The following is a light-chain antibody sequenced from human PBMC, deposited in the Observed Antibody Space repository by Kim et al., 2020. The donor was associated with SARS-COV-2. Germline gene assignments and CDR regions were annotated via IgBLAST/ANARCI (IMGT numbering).Light chain of an antibody. CDR1: QGISSA. Sequence: GDRVTITCRASQGISSALAWYQQKPGKAPKLLIYDASSLESGVPSRFSGSGSGTDFTLTISSLQPEDFATYYCQQFNNYPYTFGQGTRLEIK. J-gene: IGKJ5*01. CDR2: DAS. CDR3: QQFNNYPYT. V-gene: IGKV1D-13*01.